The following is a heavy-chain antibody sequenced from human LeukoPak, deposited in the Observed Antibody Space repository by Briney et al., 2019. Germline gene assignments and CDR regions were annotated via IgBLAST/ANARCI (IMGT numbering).Heavy chain of an antibody. J-gene: IGHJ6*03. Sequence: PSETLSLTCAVYGGSFSGYYWGWIRQPPGKGLEWIGEINHSGSTNYNPSLKSRVTISVDTSKNQFSLKLSSVTAADTAVYYCARVGEMATILYYYYMDVWGKGTTVTVSS. CDR1: GGSFSGYY. CDR2: INHSGST. V-gene: IGHV4-34*01. D-gene: IGHD5-24*01. CDR3: ARVGEMATILYYYYMDV.